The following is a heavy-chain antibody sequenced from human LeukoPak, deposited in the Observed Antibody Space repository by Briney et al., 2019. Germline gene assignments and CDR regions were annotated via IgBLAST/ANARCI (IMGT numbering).Heavy chain of an antibody. CDR3: VRSTGYDARRNALQI. J-gene: IGHJ3*02. CDR2: ISWNSDGI. Sequence: PGGSLRLSCAASGFNFETYAFHWVRQAPGKGLEWVSGISWNSDGIAYADSVKGRFTISRDNANNSLSLQMNSLRAEDTALYYCVRSTGYDARRNALQIWGPGTMVTVSS. CDR1: GFNFETYA. V-gene: IGHV3-9*01. D-gene: IGHD5-12*01.